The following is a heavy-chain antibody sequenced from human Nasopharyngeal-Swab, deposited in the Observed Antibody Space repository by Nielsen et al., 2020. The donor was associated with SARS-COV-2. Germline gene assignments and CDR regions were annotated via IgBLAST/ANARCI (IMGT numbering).Heavy chain of an antibody. J-gene: IGHJ4*02. CDR2: ISISGGTT. CDR3: AKEEVPNDY. CDR1: GFIFSNSA. V-gene: IGHV3-23*01. Sequence: GESLKISCAVSGFIFSNSAMCWVRQPPGKGLEWVSGISISGGTTYYADSVKGRFTISRDNSKNTVYLQMNSLRVEDTAVCYCAKEEVPNDYWGQGTLVTVSS. D-gene: IGHD4/OR15-4a*01.